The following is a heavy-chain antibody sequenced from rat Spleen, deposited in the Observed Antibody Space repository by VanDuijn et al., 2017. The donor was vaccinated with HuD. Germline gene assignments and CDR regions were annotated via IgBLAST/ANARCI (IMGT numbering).Heavy chain of an antibody. CDR2: ISYDGRST. CDR3: TRHGRGGTTYYDVMDV. CDR1: GLSFSNYD. J-gene: IGHJ4*01. Sequence: EVQLVESGGGLVQPGRSMKLSCAASGLSFSNYDMAWVRQAPKKGLEWVATISYDGRSTFYRDSVRDRFTISRDNGKNTLYLQIDSLKSEDTATYYCTRHGRGGTTYYDVMDVWGQGASVTVSS. D-gene: IGHD4-3*01. V-gene: IGHV5-7*01.